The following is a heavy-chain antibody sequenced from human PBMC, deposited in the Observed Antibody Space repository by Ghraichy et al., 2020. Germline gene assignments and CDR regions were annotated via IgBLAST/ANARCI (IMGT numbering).Heavy chain of an antibody. CDR3: ARGGGYCSGGSCYGSYWFDP. CDR1: GGSISSGGYS. Sequence: TLSLTCTVSGGSISSGGYSWSWIRQPPGKGLEWIGYIYHSGSTYYNPSLKSRVTISVDRSKNQFSLKLSSVTAADTAVYYCARGGGYCSGGSCYGSYWFDPWGQGTLVTVSS. D-gene: IGHD2-15*01. J-gene: IGHJ5*02. CDR2: IYHSGST. V-gene: IGHV4-30-2*01.